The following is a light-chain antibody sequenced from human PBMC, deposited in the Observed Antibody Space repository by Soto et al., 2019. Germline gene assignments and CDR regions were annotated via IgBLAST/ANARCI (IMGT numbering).Light chain of an antibody. J-gene: IGKJ1*01. CDR2: AAS. V-gene: IGKV1-39*01. CDR1: QSISSY. CDR3: QQSYSAPPT. Sequence: DIQMTQSPSSLSASVGDRVIITCRASQSISSYLSWYQQKPGKAPNLLIYAASSLQSGVPSRFSGSGSGTDFTLTISSLQPEDFATYYCQQSYSAPPTFGQGTKVEIK.